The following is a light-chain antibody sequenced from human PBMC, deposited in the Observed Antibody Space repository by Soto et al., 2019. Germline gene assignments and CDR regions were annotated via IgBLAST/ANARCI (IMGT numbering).Light chain of an antibody. J-gene: IGKJ5*01. V-gene: IGKV1-5*01. Sequence: DIQRTPSPSTLSASVVDRVTITCRASQSIRSLLAWYQQTPGKAPKVLIYDASSLGSGVPSRFSGSGSGTEFTLTISSLQPDDFATYFCQQYQTYSTFGQGTRLEIK. CDR1: QSIRSL. CDR3: QQYQTYST. CDR2: DAS.